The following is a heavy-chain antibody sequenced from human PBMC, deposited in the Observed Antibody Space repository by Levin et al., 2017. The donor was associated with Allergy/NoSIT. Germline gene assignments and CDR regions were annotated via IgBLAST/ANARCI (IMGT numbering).Heavy chain of an antibody. V-gene: IGHV3-33*01. J-gene: IGHJ4*02. CDR3: ARDRVPYAISRGGFDY. Sequence: GESLKISCAASGFTFTSYGIHWVRQAPGKGLEWVAVIWYDGSNKYYADSVKGRFTISRDNSKNMVFLLMNSLRAEDTAVYYCARDRVPYAISRGGFDYWGQGTLVTVSS. CDR1: GFTFTSYG. CDR2: IWYDGSNK. D-gene: IGHD2-8*01.